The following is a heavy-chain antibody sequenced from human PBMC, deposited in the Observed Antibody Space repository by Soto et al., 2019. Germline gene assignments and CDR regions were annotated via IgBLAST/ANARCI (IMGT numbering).Heavy chain of an antibody. CDR3: AKDRSPLFRGGTKNGMDV. J-gene: IGHJ6*02. CDR2: ISYDGSNK. CDR1: GFTFSSYG. D-gene: IGHD3-10*01. Sequence: SCAASGFTFSSYGMHWVRQAPGKGLEWVAVISYDGSNKYYADSVKGRFTISRDNSKNTLYLQMNSLRAEDTAVYYCAKDRSPLFRGGTKNGMDVGGQGTTVTVSS. V-gene: IGHV3-30*18.